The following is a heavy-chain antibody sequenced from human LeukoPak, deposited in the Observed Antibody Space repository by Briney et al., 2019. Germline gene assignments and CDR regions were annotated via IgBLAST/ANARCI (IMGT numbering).Heavy chain of an antibody. Sequence: GGSLRLSCAASGFIFSNSWMNWVRQAPGKGLEWVSGINWNGGSTGYADSVKGRFTISRDNAKNSLYLQMNSLRAEDTALYYCARVRGYDSGGFFDYWGQGTLVTVSS. CDR1: GFIFSNSW. V-gene: IGHV3-20*04. J-gene: IGHJ4*02. CDR3: ARVRGYDSGGFFDY. D-gene: IGHD5-12*01. CDR2: INWNGGST.